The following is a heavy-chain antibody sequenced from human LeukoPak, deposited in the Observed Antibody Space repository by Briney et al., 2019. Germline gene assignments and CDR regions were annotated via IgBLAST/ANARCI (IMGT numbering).Heavy chain of an antibody. Sequence: GGSLRLSCAASGVTFSSYAMSWVRQAPGKGLEWVSAIRGSGGSTYYADSVKGRFPISRDNSKNTLYLQMNSLRAEDTAVYYCAKDMDSSRHGDYWGQGTLVTVSS. D-gene: IGHD6-13*01. V-gene: IGHV3-23*01. J-gene: IGHJ4*02. CDR3: AKDMDSSRHGDY. CDR2: IRGSGGST. CDR1: GVTFSSYA.